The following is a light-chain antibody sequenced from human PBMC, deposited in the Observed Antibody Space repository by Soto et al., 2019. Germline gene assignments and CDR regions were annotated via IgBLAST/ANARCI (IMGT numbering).Light chain of an antibody. CDR1: QTITTRQ. Sequence: IVLTQSPGTLSLSPGERATLFCRASQTITTRQLAWYQHKPGQAPRVRIFGASNMATGIPDRFSGSGSGTDFTLTISRLEPEDFATYYCQQYAGSPRTFGQGTKVDIK. CDR2: GAS. V-gene: IGKV3-20*01. CDR3: QQYAGSPRT. J-gene: IGKJ1*01.